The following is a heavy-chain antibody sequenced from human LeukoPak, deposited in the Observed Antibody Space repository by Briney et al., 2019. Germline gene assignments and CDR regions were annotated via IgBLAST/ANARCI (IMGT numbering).Heavy chain of an antibody. J-gene: IGHJ6*03. CDR1: GGSISSYY. V-gene: IGHV4-59*01. Sequence: SETLSPTCTVSGGSISSYYWSWIQQPPGKGLEWIGYIYYSGSTNYNPSLKSRVTISVDTSKNQFSLKLSSVTAADTAVYYCARAERYYYYYMDVWGKGTTVTVSS. D-gene: IGHD1-1*01. CDR3: ARAERYYYYYMDV. CDR2: IYYSGST.